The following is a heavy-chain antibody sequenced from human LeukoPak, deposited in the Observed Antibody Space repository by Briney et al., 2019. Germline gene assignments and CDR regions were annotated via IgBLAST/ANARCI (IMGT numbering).Heavy chain of an antibody. CDR1: GFTFSSDW. J-gene: IGHJ4*02. CDR3: VRGDRRDY. V-gene: IGHV3-7*01. Sequence: GGSLRLSCAASGFTFSSDWMIWVRQAPGKGLEWVANIKPDEGEKYYVDSVKGRFTVSRDNAKNSLYLQMNSLRAEDTAVYYCVRGDRRDYWGQGTLVTVSS. CDR2: IKPDEGEK.